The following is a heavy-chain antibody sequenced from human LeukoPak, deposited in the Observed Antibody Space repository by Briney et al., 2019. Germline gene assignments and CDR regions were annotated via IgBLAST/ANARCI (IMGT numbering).Heavy chain of an antibody. V-gene: IGHV1-8*01. CDR3: ARGLGGGKKKRTIFGVVKGPYYYYYGMDV. J-gene: IGHJ6*02. CDR1: GYTFTSYD. CDR2: MNPNSGNT. D-gene: IGHD3-3*01. Sequence: ASVQVSCTASGYTFTSYDINLVRQATGPGLESMGWMNPNSGNTGYVQKFQGRATMTRNTSISTAYMELSSLRSEDTAVYYCARGLGGGKKKRTIFGVVKGPYYYYYGMDVWGQGTTVTVSS.